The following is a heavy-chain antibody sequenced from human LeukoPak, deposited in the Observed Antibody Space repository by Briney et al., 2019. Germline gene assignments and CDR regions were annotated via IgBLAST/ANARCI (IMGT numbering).Heavy chain of an antibody. V-gene: IGHV3-30-3*01. Sequence: GGSLRLSCAASEFTFSSYAMHWVRQAPGKGLEWVADISFDGNNEHYADSVKGRFIISRDNSKNTLYLQMNSLRAGDTADYYCANIIRKYTSGYYYFDYWGQGTLVTVSS. CDR1: EFTFSSYA. CDR2: ISFDGNNE. J-gene: IGHJ4*02. D-gene: IGHD6-25*01. CDR3: ANIIRKYTSGYYYFDY.